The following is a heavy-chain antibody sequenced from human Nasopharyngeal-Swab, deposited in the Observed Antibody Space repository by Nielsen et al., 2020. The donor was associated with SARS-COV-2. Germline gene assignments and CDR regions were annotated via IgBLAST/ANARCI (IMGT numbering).Heavy chain of an antibody. D-gene: IGHD3-10*01. CDR2: IKQDGSEK. J-gene: IGHJ6*02. CDR1: GFTFSSYW. Sequence: GESLKISCAASGFTFSSYWMSWVRQAPGKGLEWVAHIKQDGSEKYYVDSVKGRFTISRDNAKNSLYLQMNSLRAEDTAVYYCARDFVGQMDVWGQGTTVTVSS. CDR3: ARDFVGQMDV. V-gene: IGHV3-7*03.